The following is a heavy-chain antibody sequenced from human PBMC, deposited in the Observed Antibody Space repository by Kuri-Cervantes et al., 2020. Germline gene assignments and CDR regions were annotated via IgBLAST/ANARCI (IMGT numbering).Heavy chain of an antibody. D-gene: IGHD6-13*01. CDR2: INPSGGST. CDR3: ARSGAATKSVTRDYFDY. CDR1: GYTFTSYY. V-gene: IGHV1-46*01. Sequence: ASVKVSCKASGYTFTSYYMHWVRQAPGQGLEWMGIINPSGGSTSYAQKFQGRVTMTRDTSTSTVYMELSSLRSEDTAVYYCARSGAATKSVTRDYFDYWGQGTLVTVSS. J-gene: IGHJ4*02.